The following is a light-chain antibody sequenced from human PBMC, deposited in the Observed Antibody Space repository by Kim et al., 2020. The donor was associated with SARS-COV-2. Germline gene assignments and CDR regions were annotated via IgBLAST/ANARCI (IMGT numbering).Light chain of an antibody. CDR2: DVN. CDR3: SSYATSRSYV. J-gene: IGLJ1*01. Sequence: QSALTQPASVSGSPGQSITISCTGTSSDVGAYNYVSWYQHHPGKAPNLIIFDVNNRPSGLSNRFSGSKSGNTASLTISGLQAEDEADYYCSSYATSRSYVFGTGTKVTVL. V-gene: IGLV2-14*03. CDR1: SSDVGAYNY.